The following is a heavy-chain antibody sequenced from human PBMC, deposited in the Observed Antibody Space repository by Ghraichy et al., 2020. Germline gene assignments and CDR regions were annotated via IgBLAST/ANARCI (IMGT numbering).Heavy chain of an antibody. CDR1: GGSISSGDYY. Sequence: SQTLSLTCTVSGGSISSGDYYWSWIRQPPGKGLEWIGYIYYSGSTYYNPSLKSRVTISVDTSKNQFSLKLSSVTAAATAVYYCARDGASSGYYIFDYWGQGTLVTVSS. CDR2: IYYSGST. D-gene: IGHD3-22*01. V-gene: IGHV4-30-4*01. J-gene: IGHJ4*02. CDR3: ARDGASSGYYIFDY.